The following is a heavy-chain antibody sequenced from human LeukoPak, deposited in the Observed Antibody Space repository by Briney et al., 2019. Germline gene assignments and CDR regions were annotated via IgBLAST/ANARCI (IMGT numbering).Heavy chain of an antibody. CDR3: ARARHPVAHDY. J-gene: IGHJ4*02. Sequence: GGSLRLSCAASGFTFSSYWMHWVRQAPGKGLVWVSRINGDGTSTTYADSVKGRFTISRDNSKNTLYLQMNSLRAEDTAVYYCARARHPVAHDYWGQGTLVTVSS. CDR1: GFTFSSYW. V-gene: IGHV3-74*03. D-gene: IGHD6-19*01. CDR2: INGDGTST.